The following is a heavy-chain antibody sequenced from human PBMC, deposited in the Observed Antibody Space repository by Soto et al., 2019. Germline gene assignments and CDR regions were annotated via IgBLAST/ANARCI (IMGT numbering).Heavy chain of an antibody. J-gene: IGHJ4*02. CDR2: INPNSGGA. V-gene: IGHV1-2*02. Sequence: ASVKVSCKASGYTFNSHYMHWVRQAPGQGLEWMAWINPNSGGANYAQRFQGRVTLTRDASINTAYMDLTRLTSADAAVYYCARSSTYNFDSSGYYDYWGQGTLVTVSS. CDR1: GYTFNSHY. D-gene: IGHD3-22*01. CDR3: ARSSTYNFDSSGYYDY.